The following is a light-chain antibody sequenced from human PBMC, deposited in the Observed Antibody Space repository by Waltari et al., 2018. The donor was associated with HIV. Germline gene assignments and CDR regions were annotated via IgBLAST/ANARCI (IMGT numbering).Light chain of an antibody. Sequence: EIVMTQSPATLSMSPGERATLSCRASQSVSSTLAWYQKKPGQAPRLLIYGASTRATDIPARFSGSGSGTEFTLAISSLQPEDFAIYYCQQYNNWPRTFGQGTKLEIK. CDR1: QSVSST. CDR2: GAS. CDR3: QQYNNWPRT. V-gene: IGKV3-15*01. J-gene: IGKJ2*01.